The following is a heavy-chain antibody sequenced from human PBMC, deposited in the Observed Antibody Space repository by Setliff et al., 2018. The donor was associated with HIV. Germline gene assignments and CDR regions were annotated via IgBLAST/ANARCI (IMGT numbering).Heavy chain of an antibody. D-gene: IGHD1-26*01. Sequence: GGSLRLSCAASGFTFSSYGMHWVRQAPGKGLEWVAKIKQDGSEEYYLDPVKGRFTISRDNAKNSLYLQMNSLRVDDTAVYYCARDSGTVVGATGPGYWGQGTLVTVSS. CDR1: GFTFSSYG. CDR3: ARDSGTVVGATGPGY. V-gene: IGHV3-7*01. CDR2: IKQDGSEE. J-gene: IGHJ4*02.